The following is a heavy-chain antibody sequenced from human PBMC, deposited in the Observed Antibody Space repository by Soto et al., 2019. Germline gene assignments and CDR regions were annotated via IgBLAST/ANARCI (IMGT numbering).Heavy chain of an antibody. D-gene: IGHD4-4*01. CDR2: ISSGGGST. CDR1: GFTFSSYA. V-gene: IGHV3-23*01. Sequence: GGSLRLSCAASGFTFSSYAMSWVRQAPGKGLEWVSAISSGGGSTYYADSVKGRFTVSRDNSKSSLFLQMNSLRADDTAVYYCAKGLATSITMYDYWGQGTLVTVSS. J-gene: IGHJ4*02. CDR3: AKGLATSITMYDY.